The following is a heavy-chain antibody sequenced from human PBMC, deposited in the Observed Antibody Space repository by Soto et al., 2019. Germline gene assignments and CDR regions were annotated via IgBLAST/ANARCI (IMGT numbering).Heavy chain of an antibody. D-gene: IGHD2-2*01. V-gene: IGHV3-21*01. CDR1: YFSFDSYS. J-gene: IGHJ6*03. CDR3: ARDCSSTSCYAYYYMDV. CDR2: ISSSNSYI. Sequence: GGSLNLSCASPYFSFDSYSMNWITQASRTGLKWVSSISSSNSYIYYADSVKVRFTISRDNAKNSLYLQMNSLRAEDTAVYYCARDCSSTSCYAYYYMDVWGKGT.